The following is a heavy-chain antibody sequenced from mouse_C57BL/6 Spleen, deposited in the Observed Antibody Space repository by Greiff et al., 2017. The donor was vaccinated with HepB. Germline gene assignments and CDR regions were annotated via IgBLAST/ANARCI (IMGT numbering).Heavy chain of an antibody. Sequence: QVQLQQSGAELVRPGTSVKVSCKASGYAFTNYLIEWVKQRPGQGLEWIGVINPGSGGTNYNEKFKGKATLTADKSSSTAYTQLSSLTSEDSAVYFCARGNYGAYWGQGTLVTVSA. V-gene: IGHV1-54*01. J-gene: IGHJ3*01. CDR2: INPGSGGT. D-gene: IGHD2-1*01. CDR1: GYAFTNYL. CDR3: ARGNYGAY.